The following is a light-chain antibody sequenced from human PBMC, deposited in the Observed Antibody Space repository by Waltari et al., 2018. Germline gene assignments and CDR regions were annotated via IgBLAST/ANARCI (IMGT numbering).Light chain of an antibody. Sequence: PGDRATLSCRASQSVSRTLAWYQQKPGQAPRLLIYDASSRATGIPDRFSGSGSGTDFSLTISRLEPEDFAVYYCQKYGTLPATFGQGTKVEIK. J-gene: IGKJ1*01. CDR2: DAS. CDR3: QKYGTLPAT. CDR1: QSVSRT. V-gene: IGKV3-20*01.